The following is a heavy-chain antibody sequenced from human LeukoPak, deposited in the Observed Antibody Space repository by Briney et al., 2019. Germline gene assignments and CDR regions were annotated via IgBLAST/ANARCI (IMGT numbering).Heavy chain of an antibody. CDR2: IYYSGST. D-gene: IGHD2-8*02. J-gene: IGHJ3*02. Sequence: SETLSLTCTVSGGSISSYYWSWIRQPPGKGLEWIGYIYYSGSTNYNPSLKSRVTISVDTSKNQFSLKLNSVTAADTAVYYCASTSSRWSSAFDIWGQGTMVTVSS. V-gene: IGHV4-59*08. CDR3: ASTSSRWSSAFDI. CDR1: GGSISSYY.